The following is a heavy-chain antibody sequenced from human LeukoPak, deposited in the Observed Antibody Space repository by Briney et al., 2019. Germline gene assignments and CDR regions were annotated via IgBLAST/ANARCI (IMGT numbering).Heavy chain of an antibody. D-gene: IGHD2-2*02. CDR1: GFTFSSYG. CDR3: ARDLGYCSSTSCHTGAYYYYGMDV. V-gene: IGHV3-33*01. J-gene: IGHJ6*02. Sequence: GGSLRLSCAASGFTFSSYGMHWVRQAPGEGLEWVAVIWYDGSNKYYADSVKGRFTISRDNSKNTLYLQMNSLRAEDTAVYYCARDLGYCSSTSCHTGAYYYYGMDVWGQGTTVTVSS. CDR2: IWYDGSNK.